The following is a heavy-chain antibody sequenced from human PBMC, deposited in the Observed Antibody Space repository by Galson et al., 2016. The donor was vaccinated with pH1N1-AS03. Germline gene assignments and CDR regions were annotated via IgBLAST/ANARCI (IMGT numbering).Heavy chain of an antibody. J-gene: IGHJ4*02. CDR1: GFAFSNSC. CDR2: IKQDGSKK. CDR3: ARGGDACCGDSYYGADF. V-gene: IGHV3-7*01. D-gene: IGHD2-21*02. Sequence: SLRLSCAASGFAFSNSCMNWVRQAPGKGLEWVANIKQDGSKKYYVDSVKGRFTISRDNAKNTLFLQMNSLRAEDTAIYYCARGGDACCGDSYYGADFWGQGTLVTVSS.